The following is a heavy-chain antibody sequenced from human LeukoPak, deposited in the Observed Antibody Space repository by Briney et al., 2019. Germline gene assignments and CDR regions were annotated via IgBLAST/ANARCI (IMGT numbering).Heavy chain of an antibody. Sequence: ETLSLTCAVYGGSFSGYYWSWIRQPPGKGLEWIGEINHRGSTNYNPSLKSRVTISVDTSKNQFSLKLSSVTAADTAVYYCASGTGFAPPFYWGQGTLVTVSS. CDR3: ASGTGFAPPFY. CDR1: GGSFSGYY. D-gene: IGHD3-10*01. CDR2: INHRGST. J-gene: IGHJ4*02. V-gene: IGHV4-34*01.